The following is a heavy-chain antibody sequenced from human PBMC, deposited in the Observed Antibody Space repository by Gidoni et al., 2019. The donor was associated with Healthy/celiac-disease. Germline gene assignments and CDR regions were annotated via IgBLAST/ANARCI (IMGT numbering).Heavy chain of an antibody. CDR3: AGMGRYNWNDELDY. V-gene: IGHV4-34*01. CDR2: INHSGST. D-gene: IGHD1-20*01. J-gene: IGHJ4*02. Sequence: QVQLQQWGAGLLKPSATLSLTCAVYGWSFSGYYWSWIRQPPGKGLEWIGEINHSGSTNYNPSLKSRVTISVDTSKNQFSLKLSSVTAADTAVYYCAGMGRYNWNDELDYWGQGTLVTVSS. CDR1: GWSFSGYY.